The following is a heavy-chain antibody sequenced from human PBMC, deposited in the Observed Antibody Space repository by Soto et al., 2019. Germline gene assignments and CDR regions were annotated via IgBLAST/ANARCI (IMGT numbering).Heavy chain of an antibody. CDR1: GGTFSSYA. CDR3: ARKVSSGSYGMDV. J-gene: IGHJ6*04. D-gene: IGHD3-22*01. CDR2: IIPIFGTA. Sequence: SVKVSCKASGGTFSSYAISWVRQAPGQGLEWMGGIIPIFGTANYAQKFQGRVTITADESTSTAYMELSSLRSEDTAVYYCARKVSSGSYGMDVWGKGTTVTVSS. V-gene: IGHV1-69*13.